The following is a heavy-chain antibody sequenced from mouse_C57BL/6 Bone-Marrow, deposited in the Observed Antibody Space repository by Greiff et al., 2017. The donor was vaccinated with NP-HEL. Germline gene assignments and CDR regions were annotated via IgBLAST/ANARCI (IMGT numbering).Heavy chain of an antibody. CDR1: GYAFSSYW. D-gene: IGHD2-12*01. V-gene: IGHV1-80*01. CDR2: IYPGDGDT. J-gene: IGHJ4*01. Sequence: QVQLQQSGAELVKPGASVKISCKASGYAFSSYWMNWVKERPGKGLEWIGQIYPGDGDTKYNGKCKGKATLTATKSSSTAYMQVSSLTSEDCAVYCCASGDDGRRRCGLAREYWGQGTSVTGSA. CDR3: ASGDDGRRRCGLAREY.